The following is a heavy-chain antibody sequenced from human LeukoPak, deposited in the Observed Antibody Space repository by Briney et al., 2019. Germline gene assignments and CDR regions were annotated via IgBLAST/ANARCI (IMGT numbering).Heavy chain of an antibody. CDR1: GFTFSSYW. V-gene: IGHV3-7*01. CDR3: ARDLATVTTYGPFDY. D-gene: IGHD4-17*01. J-gene: IGHJ4*02. CDR2: IKQDGSEK. Sequence: AGSLRLSCAASGFTFSSYWMSWVRQAPGKGLEWVANIKQDGSEKYYVDSVKGRFTISRDNAKNSLYLQMNSLRAEDTAVYYCARDLATVTTYGPFDYWGQGTLVTVSS.